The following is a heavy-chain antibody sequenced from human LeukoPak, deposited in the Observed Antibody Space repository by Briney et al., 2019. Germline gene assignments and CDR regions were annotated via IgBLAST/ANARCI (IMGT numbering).Heavy chain of an antibody. J-gene: IGHJ4*02. Sequence: SETLSLTCTVSGGSISSSSYYWGWIRQPPGKGLEWIGSIYYSGSTYYNPSLKSRVTISVDTSENQFSLKLSSVTAADTAVYYCARPPSRWGAGFDYWGQGTLVTVSS. CDR1: GGSISSSSYY. D-gene: IGHD3-16*01. V-gene: IGHV4-39*01. CDR2: IYYSGST. CDR3: ARPPSRWGAGFDY.